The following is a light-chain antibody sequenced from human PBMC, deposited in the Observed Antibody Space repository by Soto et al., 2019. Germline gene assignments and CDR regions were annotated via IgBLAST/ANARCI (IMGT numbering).Light chain of an antibody. CDR3: QQYGSSFPIFS. CDR2: GAS. V-gene: IGKV3-20*01. Sequence: EIGLTQSPGTLSLSPGERATLSCSASQRVSSSSLAWDQQNPCPAPRLLIYGASSRETGIRDRFRDSGSGIDFTLTSSSLEPKDFAVYYGQQYGSSFPIFSFGPRTQVDIK. CDR1: QRVSSSS. J-gene: IGKJ3*01.